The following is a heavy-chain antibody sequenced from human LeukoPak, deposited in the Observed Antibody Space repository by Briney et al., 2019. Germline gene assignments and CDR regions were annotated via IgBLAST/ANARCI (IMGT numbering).Heavy chain of an antibody. CDR3: AKDQGYSYGSTDY. V-gene: IGHV3-23*01. D-gene: IGHD5-18*01. CDR2: ISGSGGST. CDR1: GFTFSSSA. Sequence: GGSLRLSCAASGFTFSSSAMSWVRQAPGKGLEWVSGISGSGGSTYYADSMKGRFTISRDKSKNTLSLQMNSLRAEDTAVYYCAKDQGYSYGSTDYWGQGTLVTVSS. J-gene: IGHJ4*02.